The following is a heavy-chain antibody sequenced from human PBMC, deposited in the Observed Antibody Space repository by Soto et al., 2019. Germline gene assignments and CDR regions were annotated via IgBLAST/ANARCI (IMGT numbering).Heavy chain of an antibody. D-gene: IGHD3-10*01. CDR1: GGSISSYY. J-gene: IGHJ6*03. CDR2: IYYSGST. Sequence: PSETLSLTCTVSGGSISSYYWSWIRQPPGKGLEWIGYIYYSGSTNYNPSLKSRVTISVDTSKNQFSLKLSSVTAADTAVYYCARGGYYGSGIHYYMDVWGKGTTVTVSS. CDR3: ARGGYYGSGIHYYMDV. V-gene: IGHV4-59*01.